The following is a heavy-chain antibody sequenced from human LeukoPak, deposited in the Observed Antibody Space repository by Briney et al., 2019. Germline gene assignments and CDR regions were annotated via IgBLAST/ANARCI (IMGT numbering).Heavy chain of an antibody. CDR3: AKRGSSTGLYYFDY. D-gene: IGHD2-2*01. Sequence: PGGSLRLSCAASGFTFSSYAMSWVRQAPGKGLEWVSAISGSGGGTYYADSVKGRFTISRDNSRNTLYLQMNTLRAEDTAVYYCAKRGSSTGLYYFDYWGQGTLVTVSS. J-gene: IGHJ4*02. V-gene: IGHV3-23*01. CDR2: ISGSGGGT. CDR1: GFTFSSYA.